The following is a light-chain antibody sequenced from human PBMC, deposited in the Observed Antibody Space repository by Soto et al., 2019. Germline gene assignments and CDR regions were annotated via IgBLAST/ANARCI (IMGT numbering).Light chain of an antibody. J-gene: IGKJ2*01. CDR3: QKCYSPPYT. V-gene: IGKV4-1*01. Sequence: DIVMTQSPDSLAVSLGEKATINCTSSQSVLGTCNNKNYLAWYQQRPGQPPKLVTYWASTRESGVPDRFSGSGSGKDFSLTISSLQAEDVAIYYCQKCYSPPYTFGQGTRLEI. CDR2: WAS. CDR1: QSVLGTCNNKNY.